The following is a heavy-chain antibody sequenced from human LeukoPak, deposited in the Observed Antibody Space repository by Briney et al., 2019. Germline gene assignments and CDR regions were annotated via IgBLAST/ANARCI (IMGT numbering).Heavy chain of an antibody. D-gene: IGHD3-16*01. V-gene: IGHV4-4*07. CDR1: GGSISSYY. J-gene: IGHJ3*02. CDR2: IYTSGST. CDR3: AREGIGGSPRFPGAFDI. Sequence: SETLSLTCTVSGGSISSYYWSWIRQPAGKGLEWIGRIYTSGSTNYHPSLKSRVTMSVDTSKNQFSLKLSSVTAADTAVYYCAREGIGGSPRFPGAFDIWGQGTMVTVSS.